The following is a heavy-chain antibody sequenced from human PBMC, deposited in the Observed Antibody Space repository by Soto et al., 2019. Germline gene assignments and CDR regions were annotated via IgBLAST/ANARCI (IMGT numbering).Heavy chain of an antibody. CDR2: VKQDGSEK. CDR1: GFTFSSYW. CDR3: ARATAVAGYFFEY. V-gene: IGHV3-7*01. Sequence: EVQLVESGGGLVQPGGSLRLSCAASGFTFSSYWMSWVRQAPGKGLEWVANVKQDGSEKYYVDSVKGRFTISRDNTKNSLFLQMNSLRTEDTSVYYCARATAVAGYFFEYWGQGTLVTVSS. J-gene: IGHJ4*02. D-gene: IGHD6-19*01.